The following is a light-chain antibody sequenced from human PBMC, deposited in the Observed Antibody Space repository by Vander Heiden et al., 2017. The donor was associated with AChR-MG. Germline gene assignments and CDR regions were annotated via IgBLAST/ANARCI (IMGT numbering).Light chain of an antibody. CDR2: WAS. CDR3: QQEDSTPLT. CDR1: QSVLYSSNNKNY. Sequence: DIVMTQSPDSLAVSLGERATINCKSSQSVLYSSNNKNYLAWYQQKPGQPPKLLIYWASTRESGVPDRFSGSGSGTDFTLTISSLQAEDVAVYYCQQEDSTPLTFGGGTKVEI. J-gene: IGKJ4*01. V-gene: IGKV4-1*01.